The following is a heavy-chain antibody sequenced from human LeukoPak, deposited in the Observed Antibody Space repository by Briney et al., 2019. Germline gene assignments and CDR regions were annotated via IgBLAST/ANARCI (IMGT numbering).Heavy chain of an antibody. CDR1: GGSISSSSYY. CDR3: ARVGYSSGWGLDY. V-gene: IGHV4-39*01. J-gene: IGHJ4*02. D-gene: IGHD6-19*01. CDR2: IYYSGST. Sequence: SETLSLTCTVSGGSISSSSYYWGWIRQPPGKGLEWIGSIYYSGSTYYNPSLKSRVTISVDTSKNQFSLKLSSVTAADTAVYYSARVGYSSGWGLDYWGQGTLVTVSS.